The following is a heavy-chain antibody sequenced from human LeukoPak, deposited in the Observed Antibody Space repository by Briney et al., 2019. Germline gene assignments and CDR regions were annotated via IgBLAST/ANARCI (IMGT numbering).Heavy chain of an antibody. V-gene: IGHV4-59*12. Sequence: SNTLSRTCTVSGGSSSSYYWSWIRQPPVKGLERIGYIYYIGSTYYNPSLNSRVTISVDTSKNQFSLKLSAVTAADTATYYRARDHYDFWSGYLRGAEGFDPWGQGTLVTVSS. CDR3: ARDHYDFWSGYLRGAEGFDP. D-gene: IGHD3-3*01. CDR1: GGSSSSYY. CDR2: IYYIGST. J-gene: IGHJ5*02.